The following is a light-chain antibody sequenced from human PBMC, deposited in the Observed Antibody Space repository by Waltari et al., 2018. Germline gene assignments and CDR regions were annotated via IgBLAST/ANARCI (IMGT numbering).Light chain of an antibody. J-gene: IGKJ4*01. CDR1: QSVSTF. Sequence: EIVLTQSLATLSLSPGERATLSCRASQSVSTFLAWYQQKPGQAPRLLIYHASNRATGIPARFSGRGSGTNFTLTISDLEPEDFAVYYCQQRANWPPLTFGGGTRVEIK. CDR2: HAS. V-gene: IGKV3-11*01. CDR3: QQRANWPPLT.